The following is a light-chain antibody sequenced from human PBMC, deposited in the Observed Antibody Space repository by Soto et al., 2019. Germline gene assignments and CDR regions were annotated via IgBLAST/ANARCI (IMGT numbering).Light chain of an antibody. Sequence: ELVMTQSPGTLSVSPGERATLSCRAVQTIGNNLACYQQSPGQAPRLLIYAASTRATGIPPRFSGSGSGTEFTLTISSLQSEDFAFYYCQYYNNWPPSITFGQGTRLEIK. V-gene: IGKV3-15*01. CDR3: QYYNNWPPSIT. J-gene: IGKJ5*01. CDR2: AAS. CDR1: QTIGNN.